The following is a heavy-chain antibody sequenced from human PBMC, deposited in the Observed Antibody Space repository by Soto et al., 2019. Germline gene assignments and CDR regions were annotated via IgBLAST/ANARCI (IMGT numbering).Heavy chain of an antibody. Sequence: QVQLVQSGAEVKKPGASVKVSCKASGYPFGGYAIGWVRQAPGQGLEWMGWVSAHTGDSGYAQRFQGRVPLTTETYTSTAYMELRGLRSDDTAVYYCARPSTSYGDYGWSLAYWGQGTLVTVSS. D-gene: IGHD4-17*01. V-gene: IGHV1-18*01. CDR3: ARPSTSYGDYGWSLAY. J-gene: IGHJ4*02. CDR2: VSAHTGDS. CDR1: GYPFGGYA.